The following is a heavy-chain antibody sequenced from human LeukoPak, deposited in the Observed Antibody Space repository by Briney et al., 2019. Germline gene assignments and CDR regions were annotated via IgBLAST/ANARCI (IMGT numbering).Heavy chain of an antibody. Sequence: PGGSLGLSCAASGFTFSSYAMSWVRQAPGKGLEWVSAISGSGGSTYYADSVKGRFTISRDNSKNTLYLQMNSLRAEDTAVYYCAKGDSSGWYGPYFDYWGQGTLVTVSS. CDR2: ISGSGGST. J-gene: IGHJ4*02. V-gene: IGHV3-23*01. CDR1: GFTFSSYA. D-gene: IGHD6-19*01. CDR3: AKGDSSGWYGPYFDY.